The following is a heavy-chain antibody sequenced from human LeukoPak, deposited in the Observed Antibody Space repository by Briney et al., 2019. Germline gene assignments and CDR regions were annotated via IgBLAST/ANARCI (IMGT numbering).Heavy chain of an antibody. Sequence: GRSLRLSCAASGFTFSSYGMHWVRQAPGKGLEWVGRIKSKTDGGTTDYAAPVKGRFTISRDDSKNTLYLQMNSLKTEDTAVYYCTTGGTVTFDYWGQGTLVTVSS. J-gene: IGHJ4*02. V-gene: IGHV3-15*01. CDR2: IKSKTDGGTT. D-gene: IGHD4-17*01. CDR1: GFTFSSYG. CDR3: TTGGTVTFDY.